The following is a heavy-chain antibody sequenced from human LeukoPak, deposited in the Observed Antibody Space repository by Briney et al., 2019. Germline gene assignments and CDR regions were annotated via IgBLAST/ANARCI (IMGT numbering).Heavy chain of an antibody. CDR1: GGSISSGDYY. CDR3: ARDRSGYFDY. D-gene: IGHD3-22*01. V-gene: IGHV4-30-4*01. CDR2: ICYSGST. J-gene: IGHJ4*02. Sequence: SETLSLTCTVSGGSISSGDYYWSWIRQPPGKGLEWIGYICYSGSTYYNPSLKSRVTISVDTSKNQFSLKLSSVTAADTAVYYCARDRSGYFDYWGQGTLVTVSS.